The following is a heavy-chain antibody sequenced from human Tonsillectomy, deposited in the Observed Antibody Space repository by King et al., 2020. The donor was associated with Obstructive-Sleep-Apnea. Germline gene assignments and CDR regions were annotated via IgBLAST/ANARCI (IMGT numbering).Heavy chain of an antibody. V-gene: IGHV3-48*04. Sequence: VQLVESGGGLVQPGGSLRLSCAASGFTFSRYGMNWVRQAPGKGLEGGSYISRSSSTIDYADSVKGRFTISIDNAKNSLYLQMNSLPAEDTAVYYFERTLPLRDDSSGYYGVGLDYWGQGSLVTVSS. CDR1: GFTFSRYG. CDR2: ISRSSSTI. D-gene: IGHD3-22*01. J-gene: IGHJ4*02. CDR3: ERTLPLRDDSSGYYGVGLDY.